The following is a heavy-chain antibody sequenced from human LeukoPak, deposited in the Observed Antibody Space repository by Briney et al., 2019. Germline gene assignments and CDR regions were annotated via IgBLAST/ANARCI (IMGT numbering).Heavy chain of an antibody. CDR2: INHSGST. CDR1: GGSFSGYY. D-gene: IGHD5-18*01. Sequence: SETLSLTCAVYGGSFSGYYWSWIRQPPGKGLEWIGEINHSGSTNYNPSLKSRVTISVDTSKNQFSLKLSSVTAAATAVYYCARGRGYSYGWVYWGQGTLVTVSS. V-gene: IGHV4-34*01. CDR3: ARGRGYSYGWVY. J-gene: IGHJ4*02.